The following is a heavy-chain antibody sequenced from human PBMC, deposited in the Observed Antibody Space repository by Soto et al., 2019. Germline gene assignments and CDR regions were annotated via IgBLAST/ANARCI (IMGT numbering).Heavy chain of an antibody. V-gene: IGHV4-59*01. CDR2: IHYSGST. J-gene: IGHJ6*04. CDR1: GVSISSNY. D-gene: IGHD3-3*01. CDR3: ARSYPNTIFGVVPSRGLDV. Sequence: ETLSLTCIVSGVSISSNYWSWIRQPPGQGLEWIGYIHYSGSTNFNPSLKNRVVMSVDTSKNQFSLRLSSVTAADTAVYYCARSYPNTIFGVVPSRGLDVWGEGATVTVSS.